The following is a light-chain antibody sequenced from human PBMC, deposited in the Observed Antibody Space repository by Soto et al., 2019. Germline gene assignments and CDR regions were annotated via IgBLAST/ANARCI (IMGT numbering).Light chain of an antibody. CDR2: GAS. J-gene: IGKJ1*01. V-gene: IGKV3-20*01. CDR3: QQYGST. Sequence: EIVLTQSPGTLSLSPGERATLSCRASQSVSSSYLDWYQQKPGQAPRLLIYGASSRATGIPDRFSGSGSGTGFTLTISRLEPEDFAVYYCQQYGSTFGQGTKVDIK. CDR1: QSVSSSY.